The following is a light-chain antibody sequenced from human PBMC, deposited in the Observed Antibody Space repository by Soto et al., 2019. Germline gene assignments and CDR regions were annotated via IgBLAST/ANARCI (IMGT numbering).Light chain of an antibody. CDR1: NSDVGGYNY. Sequence: QSVLTQPPSASGSPGQSVAISCTGTNSDVGGYNYVSWYQHYPGKVPKLMIYEVTKRPSGVPDRFSGSKSGNTASLTVSGLQAEDEAEYYCSSYTSNYIVVLGGGTKLTVL. CDR2: EVT. J-gene: IGLJ2*01. V-gene: IGLV2-8*01. CDR3: SSYTSNYIVV.